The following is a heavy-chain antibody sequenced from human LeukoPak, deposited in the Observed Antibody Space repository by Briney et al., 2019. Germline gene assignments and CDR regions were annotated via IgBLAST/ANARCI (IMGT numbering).Heavy chain of an antibody. D-gene: IGHD2-15*01. CDR1: GYTFTSYD. Sequence: ASVKVSCKASGYTFTSYDINWVRQATGQGLEWMGWMNPNSGNTGYARKFQGRVTMTRNTSISTAYMELSSLRSEDTAVYYCAVIPRGYCSGGSCYSRRGMDVWGQGTTVTVSS. CDR2: MNPNSGNT. J-gene: IGHJ6*02. V-gene: IGHV1-8*01. CDR3: AVIPRGYCSGGSCYSRRGMDV.